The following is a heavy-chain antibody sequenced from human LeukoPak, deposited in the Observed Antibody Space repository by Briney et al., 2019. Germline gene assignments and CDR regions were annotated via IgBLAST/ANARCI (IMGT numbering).Heavy chain of an antibody. V-gene: IGHV4-31*02. CDR1: GFTFSDYY. J-gene: IGHJ5*02. Sequence: LRLSCAASGFTFSDYYMTWIRQHPGKGLEWIGYIYYSGSTYYNSSLKSRVTISVDTSKNQFSLKLSSVTAADTAVCYCARAVEGCSGGSCYFGYDWFDPWGQGTLVTVSS. D-gene: IGHD2-15*01. CDR2: IYYSGST. CDR3: ARAVEGCSGGSCYFGYDWFDP.